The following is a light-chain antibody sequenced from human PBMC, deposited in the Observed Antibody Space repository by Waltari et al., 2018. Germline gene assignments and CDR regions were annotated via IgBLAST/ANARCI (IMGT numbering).Light chain of an antibody. Sequence: QSVMTQTPAASGTPGQRIIMSCSGSSANTGQNYVYWYQQFPGRAPKLLIYRDTQRPSGVPDRFSGSKSGTSASLAISGLRSEDEGTYYCAAWDDTLSAWVFGGGTKLVVL. J-gene: IGLJ3*02. CDR3: AAWDDTLSAWV. CDR1: SANTGQNY. CDR2: RDT. V-gene: IGLV1-47*01.